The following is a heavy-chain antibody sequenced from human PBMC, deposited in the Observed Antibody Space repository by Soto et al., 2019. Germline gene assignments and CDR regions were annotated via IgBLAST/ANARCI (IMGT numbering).Heavy chain of an antibody. Sequence: PSETLSLTCNVSGGSISGYYWSWIRQAPGKGLQWIGYIFHTGSTSYNPSLRSRVTISVDTSKNQFSLNMNSVTAADTAVYYCAKVSAYDSGWSYFDYWGQGTLVTVSS. CDR3: AKVSAYDSGWSYFDY. D-gene: IGHD3-10*01. CDR2: IFHTGST. J-gene: IGHJ4*02. V-gene: IGHV4-59*01. CDR1: GGSISGYY.